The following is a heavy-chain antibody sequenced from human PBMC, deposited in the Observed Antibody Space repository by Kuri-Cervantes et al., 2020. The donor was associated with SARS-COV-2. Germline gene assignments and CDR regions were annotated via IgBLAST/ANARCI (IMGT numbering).Heavy chain of an antibody. D-gene: IGHD1-26*01. V-gene: IGHV1-18*01. CDR1: GYTFTSYG. CDR2: ISAYNGDT. J-gene: IGHJ3*02. Sequence: ASVKVSCKASGYTFTSYGISWVRQAPGQGLEWMGWISAYNGDTNYAQKLQGRVTMTRDTSISTAYMELSRLRSDDTAVYYCAAGIVGDTHAFDIWGQGTMVTVSS. CDR3: AAGIVGDTHAFDI.